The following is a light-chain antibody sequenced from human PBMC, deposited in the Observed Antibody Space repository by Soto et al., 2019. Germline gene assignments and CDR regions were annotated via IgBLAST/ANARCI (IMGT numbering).Light chain of an antibody. CDR3: CSHEGSYTYV. V-gene: IGLV2-11*01. CDR2: DVS. Sequence: QRVLTKPRSVTGAPGQSGSISCTGTSSDVGGYIYVSWYQQHPGKAPKLMMFDVSKRPSGVPDRLSGSKSDNTASLTISGLQTEDEADYFCCSHEGSYTYVFGTRTKVTVL. J-gene: IGLJ1*01. CDR1: SSDVGGYIY.